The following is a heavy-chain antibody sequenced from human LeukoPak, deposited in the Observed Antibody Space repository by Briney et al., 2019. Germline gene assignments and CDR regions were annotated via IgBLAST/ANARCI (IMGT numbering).Heavy chain of an antibody. CDR2: INHSGST. CDR3: ARVGALRYFDWLSAPGPYYGMDV. D-gene: IGHD3-9*01. CDR1: GGSISSYY. V-gene: IGHV4-34*01. J-gene: IGHJ6*02. Sequence: PSETLSLTCTVSGGSISSYYWSWIRQPPGKGLEWIGEINHSGSTNYNPSLKSRVTISVDTSKNQFSLKLSSVTAADTAVYYCARVGALRYFDWLSAPGPYYGMDVWGQGTTVTVSS.